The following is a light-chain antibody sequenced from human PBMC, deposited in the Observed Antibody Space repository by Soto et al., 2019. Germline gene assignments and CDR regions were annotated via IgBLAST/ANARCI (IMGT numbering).Light chain of an antibody. Sequence: QSALTQPRSVSGSPGQSVTISCNGTSSDVGGYNYVSWYQQYPGKAPKLMIYDVSKRPSGVPDRFSGSKSGNTASLTISGLQAEDEADYYCYSYAGSYTFYVFGTGTKLTVL. CDR1: SSDVGGYNY. CDR3: YSYAGSYTFYV. J-gene: IGLJ1*01. CDR2: DVS. V-gene: IGLV2-11*01.